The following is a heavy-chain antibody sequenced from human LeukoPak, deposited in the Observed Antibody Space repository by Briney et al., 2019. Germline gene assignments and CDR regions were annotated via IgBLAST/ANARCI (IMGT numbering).Heavy chain of an antibody. Sequence: GGSLRLSCAASGFTFSSYAMSWVRQAPGKGLEWVSAISGSGGSTYYADSVKGRFTISRDNSKNTLYLQMNSLRAEDTAVYYCAKISGLLWFGELTHIDYWAREPWSPSPQ. CDR3: AKISGLLWFGELTHIDY. J-gene: IGHJ4*02. D-gene: IGHD3-10*01. V-gene: IGHV3-23*01. CDR1: GFTFSSYA. CDR2: ISGSGGST.